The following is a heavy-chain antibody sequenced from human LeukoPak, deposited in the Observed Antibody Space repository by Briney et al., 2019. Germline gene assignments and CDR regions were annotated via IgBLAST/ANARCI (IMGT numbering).Heavy chain of an antibody. Sequence: GASVKVSCKSSGYTFTGYYMHWVRQAPGQGREWMGWINPNSGGTNYAQKFQGRVTMTRDTSISTAYMELSRLRSDDTAVYYCARGDDFWSGYLTDYYYGMDVWGQGTTVTVSS. V-gene: IGHV1-2*02. J-gene: IGHJ6*02. CDR1: GYTFTGYY. D-gene: IGHD3-3*01. CDR3: ARGDDFWSGYLTDYYYGMDV. CDR2: INPNSGGT.